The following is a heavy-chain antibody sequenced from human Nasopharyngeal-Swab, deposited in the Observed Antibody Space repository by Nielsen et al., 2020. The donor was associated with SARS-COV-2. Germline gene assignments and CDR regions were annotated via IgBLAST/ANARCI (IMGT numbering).Heavy chain of an antibody. CDR1: GFTFGDYA. CDR2: IRSKAYGVTT. CDR3: TRAYYYDSSGFYLFRYFYY. J-gene: IGHJ4*02. V-gene: IGHV3-49*03. D-gene: IGHD3-22*01. Sequence: GGSLRLSCTASGFTFGDYAMSWFRQAPGKGLVWVGFIRSKAYGVTTEYAPSVTGRFTISRDDSKSIAYLQMNSLKTEDTAVYYCTRAYYYDSSGFYLFRYFYYWGQGTLVTVSS.